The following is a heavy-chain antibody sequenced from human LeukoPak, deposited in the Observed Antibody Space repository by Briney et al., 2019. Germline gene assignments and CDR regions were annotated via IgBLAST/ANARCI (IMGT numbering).Heavy chain of an antibody. CDR1: GGSISSSSYY. J-gene: IGHJ4*02. D-gene: IGHD3-10*01. CDR2: IYYSGST. V-gene: IGHV4-39*07. CDR3: ASGSGSYSHFDY. Sequence: PSETLSLTCTVSGGSISSSSYYWGWIRQPPGKGLEWIGSIYYSGSTYYNPSLKSRVTISVDTSKNQFSLKLSSVTAADTAMYYCASGSGSYSHFDYWGQGTLVTVSS.